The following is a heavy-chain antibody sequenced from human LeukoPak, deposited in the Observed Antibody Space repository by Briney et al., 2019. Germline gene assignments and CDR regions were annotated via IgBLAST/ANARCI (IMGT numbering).Heavy chain of an antibody. CDR3: ARAKESDYSFDY. Sequence: SETLSLTCTVSVYSISSGFYWDRIRQPPGKGLEWIGTFYHNGTTYYSPSLKSRVTISVDTSKNQFSLRLSSVTAADTAVYYCARAKESDYSFDYWGQGTLVTVSS. CDR2: FYHNGTT. D-gene: IGHD4-11*01. V-gene: IGHV4-38-2*02. CDR1: VYSISSGFY. J-gene: IGHJ4*02.